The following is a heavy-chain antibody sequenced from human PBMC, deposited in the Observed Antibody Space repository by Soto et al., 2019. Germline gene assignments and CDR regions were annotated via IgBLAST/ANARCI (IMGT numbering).Heavy chain of an antibody. D-gene: IGHD3-9*01. CDR1: GGSISSGDYY. CDR3: ARMRNILTGYPGHFEY. Sequence: SETLSLTCTVSGGSISSGDYYWSWIRQPPGGGLESIGYVSNTATTTYNPSLKNRVTISVDASKSQFYLKLRSVTAADTAVYYCARMRNILTGYPGHFEYWGQGTLVTVSS. V-gene: IGHV4-61*08. CDR2: VSNTATT. J-gene: IGHJ4*02.